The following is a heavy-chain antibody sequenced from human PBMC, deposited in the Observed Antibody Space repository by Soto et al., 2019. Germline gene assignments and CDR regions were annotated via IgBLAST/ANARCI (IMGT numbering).Heavy chain of an antibody. CDR2: IIPIFGTA. D-gene: IGHD3-22*01. CDR3: AREGGFVDSSGHDAFDI. CDR1: GGTFSSYA. J-gene: IGHJ3*02. Sequence: QVQLVQSGAEVKKPGSSVKVSCKASGGTFSSYAISWVRQAPGQGLEWMGGIIPIFGTANYAQKFQGRVTITADEYTSTAYMELSSLRSEDTAVYYCAREGGFVDSSGHDAFDIWGQGTMVTVSS. V-gene: IGHV1-69*12.